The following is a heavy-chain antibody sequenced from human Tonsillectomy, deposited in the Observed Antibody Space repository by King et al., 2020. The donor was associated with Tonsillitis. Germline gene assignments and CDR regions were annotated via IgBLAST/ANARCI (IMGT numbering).Heavy chain of an antibody. J-gene: IGHJ1*01. Sequence: VQLVESGGTLVQPGGSLRLSCAISGFTFGDYGMNWVRHAPGKGLEGVSVISSGASTIYYADAVKGRFTISRDNPKNSLYLQMNSLRVEDTAIYYCVRDVKDADGYNYGPEGDYCQQWGQGTLVTVSS. V-gene: IGHV3-48*03. D-gene: IGHD5-24*01. CDR3: VRDVKDADGYNYGPEGDYCQQ. CDR1: GFTFGDYG. CDR2: ISSGASTI.